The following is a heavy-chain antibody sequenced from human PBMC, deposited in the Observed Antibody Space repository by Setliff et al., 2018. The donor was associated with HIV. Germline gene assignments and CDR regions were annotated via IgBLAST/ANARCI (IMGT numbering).Heavy chain of an antibody. V-gene: IGHV3-7*01. CDR2: IKQDGSEK. J-gene: IGHJ6*02. D-gene: IGHD3-10*01. Sequence: GGSLRLSCAAPGFTFSNYWMSWVRQAPGKGLEWVANIKQDGSEKYYVDSVKGRFTISRDNAKNSLFLQMNSLRAEDTAVYYCARRGDYYYYAMDFWGQGTTVTVSS. CDR1: GFTFSNYW. CDR3: ARRGDYYYYAMDF.